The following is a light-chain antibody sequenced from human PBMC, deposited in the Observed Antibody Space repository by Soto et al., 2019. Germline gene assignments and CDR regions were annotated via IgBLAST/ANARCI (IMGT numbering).Light chain of an antibody. CDR1: KNDIGVYDF. CDR2: EVV. Sequence: QSALTQPPSASGSPGQSVTISCTGTKNDIGVYDFVSWYQHHPGKAPRLIIYEVVQRPSGVPDRFSGSKSGTSASLAISDLQTDDEADYYCAAWDDSLSGLYLFGTGTKLTVL. V-gene: IGLV2-8*01. CDR3: AAWDDSLSGLYL. J-gene: IGLJ1*01.